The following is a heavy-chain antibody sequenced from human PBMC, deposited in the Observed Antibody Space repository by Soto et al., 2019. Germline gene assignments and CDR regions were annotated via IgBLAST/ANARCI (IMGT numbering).Heavy chain of an antibody. CDR2: ISGSGGST. D-gene: IGHD6-6*01. Sequence: EVQLLESGGGLVQPGGSLRLSCAASGFTFSSYAMSWVRQAPGKGLEWVSAISGSGGSTYYADSVKGRFTISRDNSKNTLYLQVNSQRAEDTAVYYCARIWGAQLGPNFDYWGQGTLVTVSS. J-gene: IGHJ4*02. CDR1: GFTFSSYA. V-gene: IGHV3-23*01. CDR3: ARIWGAQLGPNFDY.